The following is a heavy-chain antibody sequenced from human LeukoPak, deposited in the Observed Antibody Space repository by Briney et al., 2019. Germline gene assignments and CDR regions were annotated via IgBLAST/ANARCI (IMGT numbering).Heavy chain of an antibody. CDR3: ARDHVRSSSWYYSLTPDYYYYYGMDV. D-gene: IGHD6-13*01. J-gene: IGHJ6*02. Sequence: SVKVSCKASGGTFSSYAISWVRQAPGQGLEWMGGIIPIFGTANYAQKFQGRVTITADESTSTAYMELSSLRSEDTAAYYCARDHVRSSSWYYSLTPDYYYYYGMDVWGQGTTVTVSS. CDR1: GGTFSSYA. V-gene: IGHV1-69*13. CDR2: IIPIFGTA.